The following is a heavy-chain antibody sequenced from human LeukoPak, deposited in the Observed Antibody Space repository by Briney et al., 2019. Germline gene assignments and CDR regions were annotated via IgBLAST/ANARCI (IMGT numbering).Heavy chain of an antibody. V-gene: IGHV1-18*01. CDR2: ISAYNGNT. CDR3: ATDPGIVVVPAAIPKDYYYYGMDV. D-gene: IGHD2-2*02. CDR1: GYTFTSYG. J-gene: IGHJ6*02. Sequence: GASVKVSCKASGYTFTSYGISWVRQAPGQGLEWMGWISAYNGNTNYAQKLQGRVTMTTDTSTSTAYMELRSLRSDDTAVYYCATDPGIVVVPAAIPKDYYYYGMDVWGQGTTVTVSS.